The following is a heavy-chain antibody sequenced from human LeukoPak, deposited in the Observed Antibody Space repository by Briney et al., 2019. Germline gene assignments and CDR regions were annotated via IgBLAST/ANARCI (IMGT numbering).Heavy chain of an antibody. D-gene: IGHD3-9*01. Sequence: GASVKVSCKASGYSFTAYYMHWVRQAPGQGLEWMGWINPNSGGTNYAQKFQGRVTMTRDTSITTAYMEMSRLRSDDSALYYGARSPHILTGENFDYWGQGTLVTVSS. CDR1: GYSFTAYY. J-gene: IGHJ4*02. CDR2: INPNSGGT. CDR3: ARSPHILTGENFDY. V-gene: IGHV1-2*02.